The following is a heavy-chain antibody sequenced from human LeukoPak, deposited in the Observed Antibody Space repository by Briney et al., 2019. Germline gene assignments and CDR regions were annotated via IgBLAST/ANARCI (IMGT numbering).Heavy chain of an antibody. D-gene: IGHD2-2*01. CDR3: AGHFCCSRTSCYAPSYDY. CDR1: GFTFSSYG. J-gene: IGHJ4*02. V-gene: IGHV3-33*01. CDR2: IGYDGTNE. Sequence: GGSLRLSCAASGFTFSSYGMHWVRQAPGKGLEWGAIIGYDGTNEYYADSVKGRFTISKYNSRNTLYLQRKSLRAEDTSLYSGAGHFCCSRTSCYAPSYDYRGQGNPGTVSP.